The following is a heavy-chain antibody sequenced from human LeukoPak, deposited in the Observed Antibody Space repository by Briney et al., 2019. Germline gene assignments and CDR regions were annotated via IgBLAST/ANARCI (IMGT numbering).Heavy chain of an antibody. CDR2: ISASGGTT. J-gene: IGHJ4*02. CDR1: GFTFSNYG. D-gene: IGHD4-23*01. V-gene: IGHV3-23*01. Sequence: GGSLRLSCAASGFTFSNYGMSWVRQAPGKGLEWVSLISASGGTTYYADSVKGRFTISRDNSKNTLYLQMNSLRAEDTAVYYCARGGYGGLDYWGQGILVTVSS. CDR3: ARGGYGGLDY.